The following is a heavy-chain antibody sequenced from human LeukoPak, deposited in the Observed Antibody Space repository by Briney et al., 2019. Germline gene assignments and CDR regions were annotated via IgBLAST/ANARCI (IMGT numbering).Heavy chain of an antibody. CDR2: TYYSGST. CDR3: ARTSSGWYGKDYYFDY. J-gene: IGHJ4*02. D-gene: IGHD6-19*01. CDR1: GGSISSYY. V-gene: IGHV4-59*01. Sequence: SETLSLTCTVSGGSISSYYWSWIRQPPGKGLEWIGYTYYSGSTNYNPSLKSRVTISVDTSKNQFSLKLSSVTAADTAVYYCARTSSGWYGKDYYFDYWGQGTLVTVSS.